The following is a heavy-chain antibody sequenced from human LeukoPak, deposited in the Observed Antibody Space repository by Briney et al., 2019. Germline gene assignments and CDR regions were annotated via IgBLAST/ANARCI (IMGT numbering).Heavy chain of an antibody. CDR1: GFTFSDYY. J-gene: IGHJ4*02. D-gene: IGHD2-21*02. CDR3: TSPYLGGNSGIDY. CDR2: ISSSGDIK. Sequence: PGGSLRLSCAASGFTFSDYYMTWIRQAPGEGLEWISYISSSGDIKHYADSVKGRFSISRDNAKNSLYLQMDSLRVEDTAVYYCTSPYLGGNSGIDYWGQGTLVTVSS. V-gene: IGHV3-11*01.